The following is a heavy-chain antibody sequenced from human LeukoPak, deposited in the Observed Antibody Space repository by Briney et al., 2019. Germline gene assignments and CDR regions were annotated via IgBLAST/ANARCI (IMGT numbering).Heavy chain of an antibody. D-gene: IGHD3-9*01. CDR3: ARGLKYRLGWFDP. CDR1: GGSFSGYY. CDR2: INHSGST. J-gene: IGHJ5*02. V-gene: IGHV4-34*01. Sequence: SDTLSLTCAVYGGSFSGYYGSWIRQPPGKGVEWIREINHSGSTNYNPSLKSRVTISVDKSKNQFSLKMSSVTAADTAVYYCARGLKYRLGWFDPWGQGTLVTVSS.